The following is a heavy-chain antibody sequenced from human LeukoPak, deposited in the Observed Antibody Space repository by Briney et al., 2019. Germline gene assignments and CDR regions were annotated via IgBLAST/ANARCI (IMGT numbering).Heavy chain of an antibody. J-gene: IGHJ4*02. V-gene: IGHV3-15*01. CDR3: AKDSKRWKTYYYEAGSYYFDY. Sequence: GGSLRLSCAASGFSFNKDWVSWVRQAPGKGLEWIGRIKTTADGGTTDYVAPVKGRFTISRDNSKNTLYLQMNSLRPEDTAVYYCAKDSKRWKTYYYEAGSYYFDYWGQGTRVTVSS. D-gene: IGHD3-10*01. CDR2: IKTTADGGTT. CDR1: GFSFNKDW.